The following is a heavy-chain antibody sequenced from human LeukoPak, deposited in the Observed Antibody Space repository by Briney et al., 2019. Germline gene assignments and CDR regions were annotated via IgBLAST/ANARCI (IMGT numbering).Heavy chain of an antibody. CDR3: ARGIGGLGSINAFIDY. Sequence: PSETLSLTCTVSGGSVSSSSYYWGWIRQPPGKGLEWIGSIYYSGTTYYNPSLKSRVTMSVDTSKNQFSLKLTSVTAADTAVYYCARGIGGLGSINAFIDYWGQGTLVTVSS. CDR1: GGSVSSSSYY. D-gene: IGHD3-10*01. J-gene: IGHJ4*02. CDR2: IYYSGTT. V-gene: IGHV4-39*07.